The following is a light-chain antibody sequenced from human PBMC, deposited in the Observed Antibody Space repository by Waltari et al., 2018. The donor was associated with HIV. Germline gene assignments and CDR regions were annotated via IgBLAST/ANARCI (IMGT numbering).Light chain of an antibody. CDR1: EDIAKN. CDR2: ASS. J-gene: IGKJ2*03. V-gene: IGKV1-33*01. CDR3: LQYDNLPYS. Sequence: DIQLTQSPSSLSASACDRVTITYQAIEDIAKNFNWFQQKPGNAPKLLIYASSNLETGVPLRFSGGGSGTDYTFVIDSLQPEDIATYFFLQYDNLPYSFGQGTTLEIK.